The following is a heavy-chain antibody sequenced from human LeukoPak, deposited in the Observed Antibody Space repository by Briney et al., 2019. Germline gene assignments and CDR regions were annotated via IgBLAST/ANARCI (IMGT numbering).Heavy chain of an antibody. CDR3: ARDHCVSSGCYEDYCYGMDV. CDR1: GYTFPGYY. CDR2: INPNSGGT. V-gene: IGHV1-2*02. Sequence: ASVKVSCKASGYTFPGYYIQWLRQAPGQGLAGMGCINPNSGGTNYAQKFQGRVTMTRDTSISTAYMELSRLRSDDTAVYFCARDHCVSSGCYEDYCYGMDVWGRGTTVTVSS. D-gene: IGHD2-2*01. J-gene: IGHJ6*02.